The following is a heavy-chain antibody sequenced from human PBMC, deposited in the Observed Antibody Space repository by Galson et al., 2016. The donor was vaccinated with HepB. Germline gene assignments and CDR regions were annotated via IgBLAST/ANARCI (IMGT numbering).Heavy chain of an antibody. V-gene: IGHV3-11*04. Sequence: SLRLSCAASGFTFSDYYMSWIRQAPGKGLEWVSYISGSGSTIYYADSVKGRFTISRDNAKNSLYLQMNSLRAEDTTVYYCVRDMYGSYFAFDIWGQGTMVTVSS. CDR1: GFTFSDYY. CDR3: VRDMYGSYFAFDI. CDR2: ISGSGSTI. D-gene: IGHD1-26*01. J-gene: IGHJ3*02.